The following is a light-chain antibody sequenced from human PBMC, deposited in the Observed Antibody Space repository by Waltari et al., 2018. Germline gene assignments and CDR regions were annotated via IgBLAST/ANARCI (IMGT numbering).Light chain of an antibody. V-gene: IGKV3D-15*01. CDR1: QSVSSN. J-gene: IGKJ4*01. CDR2: GAS. Sequence: CRASQSVSSNLAWYQQKPGQAPRLLIYGASTRATGIPTRFSGSGSGTEFTLTISSLQSEDFAVYYCQQYNNWPPRTFGGGTKVEIK. CDR3: QQYNNWPPRT.